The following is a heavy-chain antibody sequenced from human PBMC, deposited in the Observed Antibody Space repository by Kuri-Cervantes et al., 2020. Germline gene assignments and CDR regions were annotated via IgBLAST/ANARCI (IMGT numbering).Heavy chain of an antibody. Sequence: GESLKISCAASGFTFSSYDMHWVRQATGKGLELVSAIGTAGDTYYPGSVKGRFTISRENAKNSLYLQMNSLRAEDTAVYYCARERFGYSSGWHGDIWGQGTMVTVSS. CDR3: ARERFGYSSGWHGDI. V-gene: IGHV3-13*01. D-gene: IGHD6-19*01. CDR1: GFTFSSYD. J-gene: IGHJ3*02. CDR2: IGTAGDT.